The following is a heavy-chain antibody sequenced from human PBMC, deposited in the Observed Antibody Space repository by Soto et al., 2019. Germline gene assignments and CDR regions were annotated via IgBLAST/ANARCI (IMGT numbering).Heavy chain of an antibody. V-gene: IGHV4-59*01. CDR3: ASESPIWSGYFN. J-gene: IGHJ4*02. CDR1: GGSISGYY. Sequence: PSETLSLTCTVSGGSISGYYLSWIRQRPGKGLEWIGYIYYIGSTNYSPSLKSRVTISVDTSKNQFSLKLSSVTAADTAVYYCASESPIWSGYFNWGQGTLVTVSS. CDR2: IYYIGST. D-gene: IGHD3-3*01.